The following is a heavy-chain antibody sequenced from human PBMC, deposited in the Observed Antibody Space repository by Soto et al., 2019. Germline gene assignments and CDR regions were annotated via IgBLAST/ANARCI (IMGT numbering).Heavy chain of an antibody. D-gene: IGHD4-4*01. J-gene: IGHJ5*02. V-gene: IGHV4-4*07. CDR2: IYTSGST. CDR3: ARDPDDYSNKNWFDP. CDR1: GGSISSYY. Sequence: QVQLQESGPGLVKPSETRSLTCTVSGGSISSYYWSWIRQPAGKGLEWIGRIYTSGSTNYNPSLKSRVTMSVDTSKNQFSLKLSSVTAADTAVYYCARDPDDYSNKNWFDPWGQGTLVTVSS.